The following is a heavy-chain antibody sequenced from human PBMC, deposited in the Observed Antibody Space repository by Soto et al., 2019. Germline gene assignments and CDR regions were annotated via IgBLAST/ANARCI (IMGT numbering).Heavy chain of an antibody. CDR1: GVTFSTYT. J-gene: IGHJ5*02. CDR2: IIPIIGII. CDR3: ARVPERHDNVRNVSSYP. Sequence: SVKVSCKASGVTFSTYTITWVRQAPGQGLERMGRIIPIIGIIDYAQKFQGSVTLTADKFTGTAYMQLTRLRPDRTAVHYCARVPERHDNVRNVSSYPWG. V-gene: IGHV1-69*02. D-gene: IGHD3-10*02.